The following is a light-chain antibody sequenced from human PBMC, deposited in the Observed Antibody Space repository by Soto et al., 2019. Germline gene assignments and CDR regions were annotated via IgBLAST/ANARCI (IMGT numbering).Light chain of an antibody. Sequence: EIVMTQSPATLSLSPGERATLSCRASQSVRSSSLSWYRQKPGQAPTLLIYGASSRATGIPDRFSGSGSGTDFTLTIWRLEPEDFALYYCQQYGDSPITFGQGTRLEIK. CDR3: QQYGDSPIT. V-gene: IGKV3-20*01. J-gene: IGKJ5*01. CDR1: QSVRSSS. CDR2: GAS.